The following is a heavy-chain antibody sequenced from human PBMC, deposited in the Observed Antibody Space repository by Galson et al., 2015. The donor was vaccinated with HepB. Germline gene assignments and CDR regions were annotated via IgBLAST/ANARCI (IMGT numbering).Heavy chain of an antibody. CDR1: GGSFSGYY. CDR2: INHSGST. Sequence: ETLSLTCAVYGGSFSGYYWSWIRQPPGKGLEWIGEINHSGSTNYNPSLKSRVTISVDTSKNQFSLKLSSVTAADTAVYYCARGLFDQDIVATITWFDYWGQGTLVTVSS. V-gene: IGHV4-34*01. CDR3: ARGLFDQDIVATITWFDY. D-gene: IGHD5-12*01. J-gene: IGHJ4*02.